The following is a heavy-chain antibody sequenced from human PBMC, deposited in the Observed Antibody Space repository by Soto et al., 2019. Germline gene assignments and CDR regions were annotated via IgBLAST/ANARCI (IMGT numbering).Heavy chain of an antibody. CDR1: GFTFSSYA. Sequence: PGGSLRLSCAASGFTFSSYAMSWVRQAPGKGLEWVSAISGSGGSTYYADSVKGRFTISRDNSKNTLYLQMNSLRAEDTAVYYCAKNPSLRFAIFGVVIITGAFGYWGQGTLVTASS. CDR2: ISGSGGST. V-gene: IGHV3-23*01. D-gene: IGHD3-3*01. J-gene: IGHJ4*02. CDR3: AKNPSLRFAIFGVVIITGAFGY.